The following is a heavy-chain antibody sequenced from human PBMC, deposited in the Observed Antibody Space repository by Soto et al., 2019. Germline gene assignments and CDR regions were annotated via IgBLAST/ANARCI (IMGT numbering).Heavy chain of an antibody. V-gene: IGHV1-69*01. Sequence: QVQLVQSGAEVKKPGSSVKVSCKASGGTFSSYAISWVRQAPGQGLEWMGGIILIFGTANYAQKFQGRVTITAGESTSTATLERSSLRAEDTAVYYGAGGRVGVATVRGGGWYFDLWGRGTLVTVSS. CDR3: AGGRVGVATVRGGGWYFDL. J-gene: IGHJ2*01. D-gene: IGHD5-12*01. CDR1: GGTFSSYA. CDR2: IILIFGTA.